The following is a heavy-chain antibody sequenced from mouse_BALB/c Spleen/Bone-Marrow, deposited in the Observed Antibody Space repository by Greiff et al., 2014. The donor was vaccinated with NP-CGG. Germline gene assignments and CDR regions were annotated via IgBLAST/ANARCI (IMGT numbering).Heavy chain of an antibody. J-gene: IGHJ3*01. Sequence: ECGGGLVKPGGSLKLSCAASGFTFSDYYMYWVRQTPEKRLEWVATISDGGSYTYYPDSVKGRFTISRDNAKNNLYLQMSSLKSEDTAMYYCARRWFAYWGQGTLVTVSA. V-gene: IGHV5-4*02. CDR3: ARRWFAY. CDR1: GFTFSDYY. CDR2: ISDGGSYT.